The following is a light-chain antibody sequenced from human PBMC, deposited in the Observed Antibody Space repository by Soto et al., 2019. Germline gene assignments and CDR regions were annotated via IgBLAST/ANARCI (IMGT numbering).Light chain of an antibody. CDR2: LAS. J-gene: IGKJ1*01. Sequence: EIVLTQSPATLSSFPGDRVTLSCRASQAVNTRLAWYQHKPGQAPRLLIYLASNGAAGVPARFSGSGSGTDFTLIISNVEPEDFAVYYCHQRQSWPRTFGQGTKVDIK. V-gene: IGKV3-11*01. CDR3: HQRQSWPRT. CDR1: QAVNTR.